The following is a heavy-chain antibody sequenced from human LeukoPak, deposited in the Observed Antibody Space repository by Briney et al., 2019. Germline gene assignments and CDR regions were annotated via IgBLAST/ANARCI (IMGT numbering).Heavy chain of an antibody. D-gene: IGHD3-10*01. V-gene: IGHV1-18*04. Sequence: ASVKVSCKASSYTFTSYGISWVRQAPGQGLEWMGWISAYNGYTNYAQKFQGRVTMTTDTSTSTSYMDLRSLRSDDTAVYYCARDRGQPSNWFDPWGQGTLVTVSS. CDR1: SYTFTSYG. J-gene: IGHJ5*02. CDR3: ARDRGQPSNWFDP. CDR2: ISAYNGYT.